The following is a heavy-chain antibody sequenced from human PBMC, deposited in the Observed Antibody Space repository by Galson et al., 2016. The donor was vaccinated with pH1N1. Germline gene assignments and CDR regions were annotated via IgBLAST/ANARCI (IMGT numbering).Heavy chain of an antibody. CDR1: GYTFTSYG. CDR3: ARVVEWELGYYFDY. J-gene: IGHJ4*02. D-gene: IGHD1-26*01. Sequence: SVKVSCKASGYTFTSYGINWVRQAPGQGLEWMGWISAYNGNTNYAQKLQGRVTMTTDTSTSTAYMALRSLRSDDTAVYYCARVVEWELGYYFDYWSQGTLVTVSS. CDR2: ISAYNGNT. V-gene: IGHV1-18*01.